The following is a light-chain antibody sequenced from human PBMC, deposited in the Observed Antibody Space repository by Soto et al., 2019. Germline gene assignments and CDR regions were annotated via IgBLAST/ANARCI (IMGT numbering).Light chain of an antibody. V-gene: IGKV3-11*01. CDR3: QLRSDWPPYT. J-gene: IGKJ2*01. Sequence: EIVLTQSPATLSLSPGERATLSCRASQSVNSYLAWYQQIPGQAPRLLIYATSNRAAGSPARFSGSGSGTDFTLTISSLEPEDFAVYYCQLRSDWPPYTFGQGTKLEIK. CDR2: ATS. CDR1: QSVNSY.